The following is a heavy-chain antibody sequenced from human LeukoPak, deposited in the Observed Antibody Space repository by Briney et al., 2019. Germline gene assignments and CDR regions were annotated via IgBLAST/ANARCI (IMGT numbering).Heavy chain of an antibody. V-gene: IGHV4-34*01. Sequence: PSETLSLTCAVYGGSFSGYYWSWIRQPPGKGLEWIGEINHSGSTNYNPSLKSRVTISVDTSKNQFSLKLSSVTAADTAVYYCASRKDEEILWFGEKTALDYWGQGTLVTVSS. CDR2: INHSGST. CDR1: GGSFSGYY. J-gene: IGHJ4*02. CDR3: ASRKDEEILWFGEKTALDY. D-gene: IGHD3-10*01.